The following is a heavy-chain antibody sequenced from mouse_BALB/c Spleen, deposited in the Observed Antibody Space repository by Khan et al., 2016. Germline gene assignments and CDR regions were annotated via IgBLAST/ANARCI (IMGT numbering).Heavy chain of an antibody. V-gene: IGHV4-1*02. CDR2: INPDSSTT. CDR3: AKLGYYGYFDY. D-gene: IGHD1-1*01. Sequence: EVKLLESGGGLVQPGGSLKLSCAASGFDFSRYWMSWVRQAPGKGLEWIGEINPDSSTTNYTPSLKDKFIISRDNATNTLYLQMSKVRSEDTALFYCAKLGYYGYFDYWGQGTTLTVSS. J-gene: IGHJ2*01. CDR1: GFDFSRYW.